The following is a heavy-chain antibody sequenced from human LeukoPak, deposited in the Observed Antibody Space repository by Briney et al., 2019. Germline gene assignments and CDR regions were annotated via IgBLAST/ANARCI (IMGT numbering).Heavy chain of an antibody. CDR1: GFTFSNFW. CDR3: VAGTTY. CDR2: IKQDGSQK. Sequence: PGGSLRLSCAASGFTFSNFWMTWVRQAPGKGLGWVAIIKQDGSQKYYVDSVKGRFTISRDNARNSLYLQMNSLRAEDTAVYWAVAGTTYWGQGTLVTVSS. V-gene: IGHV3-7*05. J-gene: IGHJ4*02. D-gene: IGHD6-19*01.